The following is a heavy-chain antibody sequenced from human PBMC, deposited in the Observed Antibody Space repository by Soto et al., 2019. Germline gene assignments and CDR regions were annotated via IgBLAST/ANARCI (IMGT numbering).Heavy chain of an antibody. CDR1: GYSFTSYW. CDR3: ARLNSSSYNWFDP. CDR2: IYPGDSDT. V-gene: IGHV5-51*01. D-gene: IGHD6-6*01. J-gene: IGHJ5*02. Sequence: GESLKISCKGSGYSFTSYWIGWVRQMLGKGLEWMGIIYPGDSDTRYSPSFQGQVTISADKSISTAYLQWSSLKASDTAMYYCARLNSSSYNWFDPWGQGTLVTVSA.